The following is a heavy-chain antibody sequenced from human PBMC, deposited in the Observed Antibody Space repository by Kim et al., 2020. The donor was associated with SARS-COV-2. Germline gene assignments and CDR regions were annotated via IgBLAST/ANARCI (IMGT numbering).Heavy chain of an antibody. CDR3: ARPGYSDYCRNFYGIDV. V-gene: IGHV4-39*01. J-gene: IGHJ6*02. Sequence: SLKSRVTISVDTSKNQFSLILKSVTAADTAVYYCARPGYSDYCRNFYGIDVWGQGTTVTVSS. D-gene: IGHD5-12*01.